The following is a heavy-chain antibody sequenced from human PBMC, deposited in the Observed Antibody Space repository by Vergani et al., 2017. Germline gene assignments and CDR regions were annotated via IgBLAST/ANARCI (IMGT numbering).Heavy chain of an antibody. Sequence: QVQLQQSGPGLVKPSQTLSLTCAISGDSVSSNSAAWNWIRQSPSRGLEWLGRTYYRSKWYNDYAVSVKSRITINPDTSKNQFSLQLNSVTPEDTAVYYCARDRVRPYSSIWYYWFDPWGQGTLVTVSS. V-gene: IGHV6-1*01. CDR1: GDSVSSNSAA. CDR3: ARDRVRPYSSIWYYWFDP. D-gene: IGHD6-13*01. J-gene: IGHJ5*02. CDR2: TYYRSKWYN.